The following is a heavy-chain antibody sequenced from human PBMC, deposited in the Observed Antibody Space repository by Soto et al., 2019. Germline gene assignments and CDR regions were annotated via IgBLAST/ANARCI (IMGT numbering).Heavy chain of an antibody. CDR3: VRDWGPFYYFEA. CDR1: GFTFSTYG. Sequence: PGGSLRLSCSTSGFTFSTYGMYWVRQAPGKGLEWVAVIWYDGSNTHYADSVKGRFIISRDNSKSTLYLLMNSLKAEDTAVYFCVRDWGPFYYFEAWGQGTLVTVSS. J-gene: IGHJ4*02. D-gene: IGHD3-16*01. CDR2: IWYDGSNT. V-gene: IGHV3-33*01.